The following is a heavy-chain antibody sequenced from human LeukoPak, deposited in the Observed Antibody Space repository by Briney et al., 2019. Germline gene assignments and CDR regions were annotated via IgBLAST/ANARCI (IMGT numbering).Heavy chain of an antibody. V-gene: IGHV3-7*01. CDR3: ARDGGAYGDYDWFDP. Sequence: GGSLRLSCAASGFTFSSYWMSWVRQAPGKGLEWVANIKQDGSEKYYVDSVKGRFTISRDNAKNSLYLQMNSLRAEDTAVYYCARDGGAYGDYDWFDPWGQGTLVTVSS. CDR2: IKQDGSEK. CDR1: GFTFSSYW. D-gene: IGHD4-17*01. J-gene: IGHJ5*02.